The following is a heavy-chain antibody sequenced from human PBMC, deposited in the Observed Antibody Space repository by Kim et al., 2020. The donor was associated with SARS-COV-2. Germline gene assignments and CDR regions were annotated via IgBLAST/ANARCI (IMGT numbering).Heavy chain of an antibody. D-gene: IGHD2-15*01. CDR3: ARDYPRHGVATF. J-gene: IGHJ6*02. CDR1: GYSFNRNS. CDR2: IATDTRNP. V-gene: IGHV7-4-1*02. Sequence: ASVKVSCKASGYSFNRNSMMWVRQAPGQGLEWMVWIATDTRNPNYAQDFTGRFVFSFDTSVTTAYLQINNLQPDDTAVYYCARDYPRHGVATFWGQGTT.